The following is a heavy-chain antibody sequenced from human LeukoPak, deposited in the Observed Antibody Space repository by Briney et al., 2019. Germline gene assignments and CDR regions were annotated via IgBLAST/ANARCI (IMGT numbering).Heavy chain of an antibody. Sequence: ASVKVSCKVSGYTLTELSMHWVRQAPGKGLEWMGGFDPEDGETIYAQKFQGRVTMTEDTSTDTAYMELSSLRSEDTAVYYYATDRGYSSSWYGNGYYFDYWGQGTLVTVSS. CDR3: ATDRGYSSSWYGNGYYFDY. CDR1: GYTLTELS. J-gene: IGHJ4*02. D-gene: IGHD6-13*01. V-gene: IGHV1-24*01. CDR2: FDPEDGET.